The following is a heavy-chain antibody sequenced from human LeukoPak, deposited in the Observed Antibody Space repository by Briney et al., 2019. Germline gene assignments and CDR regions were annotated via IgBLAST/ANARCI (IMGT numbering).Heavy chain of an antibody. Sequence: PSETLSLTCTVSGGSISSDYWSWIRQPPGKGLEWIGYIYDSGSTNYNPSLKSRVTISVHTSKHQFSLKLSSVTAADTAVYYCARDLLGPIPIFGVEPWAFAIWGQGTMVTVSS. CDR1: GGSISSDY. CDR2: IYDSGST. V-gene: IGHV4-59*12. CDR3: ARDLLGPIPIFGVEPWAFAI. D-gene: IGHD3-3*01. J-gene: IGHJ3*02.